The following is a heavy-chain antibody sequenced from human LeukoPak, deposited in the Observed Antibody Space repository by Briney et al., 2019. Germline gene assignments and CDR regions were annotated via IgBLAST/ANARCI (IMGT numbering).Heavy chain of an antibody. CDR2: ISWDGDST. Sequence: PGGSLRLSCAASGFTFDDSTMHWVRQAPGKGLEWVSLISWDGDSTYYADSVKGRFTISRDNSKNSLYLQMNSLRTEDTALYYCAKDIGVGSCNGCLFDYWGQGTLVTVSS. V-gene: IGHV3-43*01. CDR1: GFTFDDST. CDR3: AKDIGVGSCNGCLFDY. J-gene: IGHJ4*02. D-gene: IGHD2-15*01.